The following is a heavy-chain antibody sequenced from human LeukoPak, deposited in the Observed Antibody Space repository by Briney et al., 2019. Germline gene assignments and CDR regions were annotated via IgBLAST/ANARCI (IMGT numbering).Heavy chain of an antibody. J-gene: IGHJ4*02. V-gene: IGHV3-48*01. CDR1: GFTFSSYS. Sequence: GGSLRLSCVASGFTFSSYSMNWVRQAPGKGPEWVSYISSSSTTIYYADSVKGRFTISRDNVQNSQYLQMNSLRAEDTAVYYCARDPDRGGGFDYWGQGTLVTASS. CDR3: ARDPDRGGGFDY. D-gene: IGHD2-15*01. CDR2: ISSSSTTI.